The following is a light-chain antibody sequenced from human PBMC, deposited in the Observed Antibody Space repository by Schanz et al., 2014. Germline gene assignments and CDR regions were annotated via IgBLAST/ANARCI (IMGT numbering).Light chain of an antibody. V-gene: IGLV2-14*02. Sequence: QSALTQPASVSGSPGQSITLSCTGTSSDVGSYNLVSWYQQHPGKVPKLMIYDVSNRPSGVSNRFSGSKSDNTASLTISGLQPEDEADYYCCSYTSSNTLVFGGGTKLTVL. CDR1: SSDVGSYNL. J-gene: IGLJ2*01. CDR2: DVS. CDR3: CSYTSSNTLV.